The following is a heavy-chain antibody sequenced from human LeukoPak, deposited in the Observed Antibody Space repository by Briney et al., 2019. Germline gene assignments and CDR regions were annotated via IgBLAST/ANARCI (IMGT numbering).Heavy chain of an antibody. D-gene: IGHD3-16*01. CDR3: TRHVGAGYYSYMDV. CDR2: IKWNGGST. Sequence: GGSLRLSCAASGFTFDDYGMSWVRQVPGKGLEWVSGIKWNGGSTGYADSVKGRFTISRDNAKNSLYLQMNSLRAEDTALYYCTRHVGAGYYSYMDVWGKGTTVTVSS. J-gene: IGHJ6*03. CDR1: GFTFDDYG. V-gene: IGHV3-20*04.